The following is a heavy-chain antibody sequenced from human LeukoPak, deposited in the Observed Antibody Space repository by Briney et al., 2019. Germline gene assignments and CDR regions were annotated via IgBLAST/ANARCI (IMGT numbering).Heavy chain of an antibody. Sequence: GGSLRLSCAASGFTFSYNAMHWVRQAPGEGREWVAVIWYDGSEKYYADSVKGRFTISRDNSKNTLFLQMNSLRAGDTAVYYCARWGTTGFWAFDIWGQGTMVTVSS. V-gene: IGHV3-33*01. J-gene: IGHJ3*02. D-gene: IGHD3-16*01. CDR2: IWYDGSEK. CDR1: GFTFSYNA. CDR3: ARWGTTGFWAFDI.